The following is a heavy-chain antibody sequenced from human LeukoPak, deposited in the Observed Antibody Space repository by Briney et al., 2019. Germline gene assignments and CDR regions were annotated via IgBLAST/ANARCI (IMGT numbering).Heavy chain of an antibody. Sequence: PSETLSLTCTVSGGSISSSSYYWGWIRQPPGKGLEWIGSIDYSGSTYYNPSLKSRVTISEDTSKNQFSLKLNSVTAADTAVYYCVRHDLSLLGSSWYNGWFDPWGQGTLVTVFS. J-gene: IGHJ5*02. CDR3: VRHDLSLLGSSWYNGWFDP. CDR2: IDYSGST. V-gene: IGHV4-39*01. CDR1: GGSISSSSYY. D-gene: IGHD6-13*01.